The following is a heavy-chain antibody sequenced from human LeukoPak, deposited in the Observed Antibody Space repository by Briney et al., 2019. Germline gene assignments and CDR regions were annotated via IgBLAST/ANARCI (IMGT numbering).Heavy chain of an antibody. D-gene: IGHD3-10*01. CDR1: GFTFTNYW. Sequence: GGSLRLSCAASGFTFTNYWMSWARQAPGKGLEWVANIKPDGSEKYYVDSVKGRFTISRDNAKNSLYLQMNSLRAEDTAVYYCARDYYYGSGSYLKWGQGTLVTVSS. J-gene: IGHJ4*02. CDR2: IKPDGSEK. CDR3: ARDYYYGSGSYLK. V-gene: IGHV3-7*01.